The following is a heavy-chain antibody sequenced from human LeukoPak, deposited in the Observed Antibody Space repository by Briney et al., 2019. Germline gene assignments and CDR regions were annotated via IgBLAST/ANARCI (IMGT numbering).Heavy chain of an antibody. CDR2: ISGSGGST. V-gene: IGHV3-23*01. CDR1: GFTFSSYA. J-gene: IGHJ4*02. Sequence: PGGSLRLSCAASGFTFSSYAMSWVRQAPGKGLEWVSAISGSGGSTYYADSVKGRFTISRDNAKNSLYLQMNSLRAEDTALYYCAKDIFLMSRTTGDGFAFDYWGQGTLVTVSP. CDR3: AKDIFLMSRTTGDGFAFDY. D-gene: IGHD7-27*01.